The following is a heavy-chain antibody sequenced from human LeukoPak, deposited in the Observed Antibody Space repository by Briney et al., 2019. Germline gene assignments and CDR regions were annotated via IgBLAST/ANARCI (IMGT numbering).Heavy chain of an antibody. V-gene: IGHV4-31*03. D-gene: IGHD3-10*01. CDR2: IYYSGST. CDR3: ARAPVDGSGSSLDY. Sequence: PPETLSLTCTVSGGSISSGGYYWSWIRQHPGKGLEWIGYIYYSGSTYYNPSLKSRVTISVDTSKNQFSLKLSSVTAADTAVYYCARAPVDGSGSSLDYWGQGTLVTVSS. J-gene: IGHJ4*02. CDR1: GGSISSGGYY.